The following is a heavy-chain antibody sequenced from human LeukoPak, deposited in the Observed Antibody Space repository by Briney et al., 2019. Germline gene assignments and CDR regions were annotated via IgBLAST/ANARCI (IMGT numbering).Heavy chain of an antibody. Sequence: GGSLRLSCAASGFTFSSYGMHWVRQAPGKGLEWVAVISYDGSNKYYADSVKGRFTISRDNSKNTLYLQMNSLRAEDTAVYYCARAGNYDSSGYYEFFFDYWGQGTLVTVSS. CDR1: GFTFSSYG. J-gene: IGHJ4*02. CDR2: ISYDGSNK. D-gene: IGHD3-22*01. CDR3: ARAGNYDSSGYYEFFFDY. V-gene: IGHV3-30*03.